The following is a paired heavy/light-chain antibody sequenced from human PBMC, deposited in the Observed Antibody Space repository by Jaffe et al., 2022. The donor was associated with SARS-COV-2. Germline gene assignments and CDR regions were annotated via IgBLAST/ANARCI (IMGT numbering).Heavy chain of an antibody. CDR3: ARDGAVYNGGVPSGGLAY. CDR1: GYTFSTYA. CDR2: ISYDGAER. V-gene: IGHV3-30*04. J-gene: IGHJ4*02. Sequence: QVHLVESGGGVVQPGGSLRLSCEGSGYTFSTYAMQWVRQVPGKGLEWVALISYDGAERDYGDSVKGRFSVSRDNSRNTLYLQMNSLTADDTAVYYCARDGAVYNGGVPSGGLAYWGQGTLVTVSS. D-gene: IGHD2-8*01.
Light chain of an antibody. CDR3: QQYNSRLGRT. J-gene: IGKJ4*01. CDR2: KAS. CDR1: QHILSW. V-gene: IGKV1-5*03. Sequence: IQMTQSPSTLSASVGDRVTITCRASQHILSWLAWYQQKPGKAPKLLIYKASNLESGVPSRFSGSGSGTEFTLTISSLHPDDFATYYCQQYNSRLGRTFGGGTKVEIK.